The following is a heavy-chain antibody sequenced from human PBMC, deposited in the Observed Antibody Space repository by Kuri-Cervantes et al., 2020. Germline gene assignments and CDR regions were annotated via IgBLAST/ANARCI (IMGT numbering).Heavy chain of an antibody. D-gene: IGHD4-11*01. CDR2: ISYDGSNK. J-gene: IGHJ6*02. CDR1: GFTFSNYA. CDR3: ARDKRTTQRADYYYGMDV. Sequence: GESLKISCVGSGFTFSNYAIHWVRQAPGKGLEWVAVISYDGSNKYYADSVKGRFTISRDNSKNTLYLQMNSLRAEDTAVYYCARDKRTTQRADYYYGMDVWGQGTTVTVSS. V-gene: IGHV3-30-3*01.